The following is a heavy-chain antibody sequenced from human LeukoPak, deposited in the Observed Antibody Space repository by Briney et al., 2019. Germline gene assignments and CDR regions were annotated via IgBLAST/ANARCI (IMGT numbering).Heavy chain of an antibody. CDR2: IKQDGSEK. D-gene: IGHD2-2*01. V-gene: IGHV3-7*01. Sequence: PGGSLRLSCAASGFTFSSYWMSWVRQAPGKGLEWVANIKQDGSEKYYVDSVKGRFTISRDNAKNSLYLQMNSLRAEDTAVYYCASIVVVPAASFADYGMGVWGQGTTVTVSS. CDR1: GFTFSSYW. J-gene: IGHJ6*02. CDR3: ASIVVVPAASFADYGMGV.